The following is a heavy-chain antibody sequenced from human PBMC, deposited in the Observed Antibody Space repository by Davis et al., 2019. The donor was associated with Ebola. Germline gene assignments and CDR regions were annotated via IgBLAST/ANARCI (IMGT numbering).Heavy chain of an antibody. J-gene: IGHJ5*02. D-gene: IGHD3-16*01. V-gene: IGHV4-61*01. CDR1: GGSVSSGSYY. CDR3: ARGLFGPPNWFDP. Sequence: PSETLSLTCTVSGGSVSSGSYYWSWIRQPPGKGLEWIGYIYYSGSTNYNPSLKSRVTISVDTSKNQFSLKLSSVTAADTAVYYCARGLFGPPNWFDPWGQGTLVTVSS. CDR2: IYYSGST.